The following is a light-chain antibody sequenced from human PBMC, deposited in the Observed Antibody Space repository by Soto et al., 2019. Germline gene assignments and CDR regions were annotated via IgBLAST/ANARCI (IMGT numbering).Light chain of an antibody. CDR1: QSLVSSDGNTY. CDR2: KVS. CDR3: TQGTPWPWT. V-gene: IGKV2-30*01. J-gene: IGKJ1*01. Sequence: DVVMTQSPLSLPVTLGQPASISCRSSQSLVSSDGNTYLIWFQQRPGQSPRRLIYKVSNRDSGVPDRFSGSGSGTDFTLEISRVEAEDVGVYYCTQGTPWPWTFGPGTKVEIK.